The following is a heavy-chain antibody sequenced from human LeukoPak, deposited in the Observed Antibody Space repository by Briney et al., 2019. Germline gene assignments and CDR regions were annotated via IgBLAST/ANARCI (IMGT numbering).Heavy chain of an antibody. Sequence: ASVKVSCKASGYTFTSYGISWVRQAPGQGLEWMGWISAYNGNTNYAQKLQGRVTMTTDTSTSTAYMELRSLRSDDTAVYSCARPGGSGYSYGYDDYWGQGTLVTVSS. CDR1: GYTFTSYG. CDR3: ARPGGSGYSYGYDDY. J-gene: IGHJ4*02. CDR2: ISAYNGNT. V-gene: IGHV1-18*01. D-gene: IGHD5-18*01.